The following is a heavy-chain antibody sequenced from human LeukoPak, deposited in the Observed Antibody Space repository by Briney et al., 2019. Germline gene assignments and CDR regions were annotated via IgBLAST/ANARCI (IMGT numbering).Heavy chain of an antibody. V-gene: IGHV3-30*18. Sequence: GRSLRLSCAASGFTFSSYGMHWVRQAPGKGLEWLTLLTYDGTNEYYANSVKGRFAISRDNSKNTLFLQMNSLRPEDAAVYYCAKGYFGSGSPDYVDYWGQGTLVTVSS. J-gene: IGHJ4*02. D-gene: IGHD3-10*01. CDR3: AKGYFGSGSPDYVDY. CDR1: GFTFSSYG. CDR2: LTYDGTNE.